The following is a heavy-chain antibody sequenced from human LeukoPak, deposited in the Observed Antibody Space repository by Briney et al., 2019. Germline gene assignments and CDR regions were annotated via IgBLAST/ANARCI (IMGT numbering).Heavy chain of an antibody. D-gene: IGHD5-18*01. Sequence: GGSLRLSCAASGFTFNTYGMHWVRQAPDKGLEWVAVIWYDGSNKYFADSVKGRFTISRDNSKNSLYLQMNSLRAEDTAMYYCARALYSYGVLDYWGHGTLVSVSS. CDR3: ARALYSYGVLDY. CDR1: GFTFNTYG. V-gene: IGHV3-33*01. CDR2: IWYDGSNK. J-gene: IGHJ4*01.